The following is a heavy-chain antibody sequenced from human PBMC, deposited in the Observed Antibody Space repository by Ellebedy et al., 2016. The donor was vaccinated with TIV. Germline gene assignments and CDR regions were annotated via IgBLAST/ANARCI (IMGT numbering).Heavy chain of an antibody. CDR2: ISGGGTST. J-gene: IGHJ4*02. CDR1: GFTFNTYA. Sequence: PGGSLRLSCTASGFTFNTYAMTWVRQAPGKGLEWVSAISGGGTSTYYAESVKGRFTISRDNSKNTLFLQMNSLRDDDTASYYCARDTAMDYWGQGTLVTVSS. D-gene: IGHD5-18*01. V-gene: IGHV3-23*01. CDR3: ARDTAMDY.